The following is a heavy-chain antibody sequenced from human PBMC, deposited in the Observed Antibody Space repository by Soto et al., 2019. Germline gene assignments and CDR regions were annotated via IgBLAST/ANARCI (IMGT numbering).Heavy chain of an antibody. CDR3: ARGDEWELPGI. CDR2: ISAYKGNT. D-gene: IGHD1-26*01. J-gene: IGHJ3*02. V-gene: IGHV1-18*01. Sequence: QVQLVQSGAEVKKPGASVKVSCKASGYNFTLYGISWVXXXXXXVXGCMGLISAYKGNTNYAXKLQGRVTMTTDTSTXTAYMELRSXXXXXTXVYYCARGDEWELPGIWGQGTIVTVSS. CDR1: GYNFTLYG.